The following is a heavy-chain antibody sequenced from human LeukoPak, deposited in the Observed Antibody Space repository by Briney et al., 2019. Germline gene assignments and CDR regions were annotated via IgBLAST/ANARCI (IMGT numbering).Heavy chain of an antibody. CDR1: GFTFKRYA. Sequence: GGSVRLSWAASGFTFKRYAMRGVGQAPGERGEGVSAICGSGGSTYYADSVKGRFTISRDNSKNTLYLQMNSLRAEDTAVYYCAKEYCSSTSCEFDYWGQGTLVTVSS. D-gene: IGHD2-2*01. J-gene: IGHJ4*02. CDR2: ICGSGGST. V-gene: IGHV3-23*01. CDR3: AKEYCSSTSCEFDY.